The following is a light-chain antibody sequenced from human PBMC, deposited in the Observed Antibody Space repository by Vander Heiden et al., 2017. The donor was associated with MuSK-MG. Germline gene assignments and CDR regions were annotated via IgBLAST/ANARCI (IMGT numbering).Light chain of an antibody. V-gene: IGLV3-21*02. CDR1: NIGSKG. CDR3: QVWESRTVV. J-gene: IGLJ2*01. CDR2: DDS. Sequence: SYVLTQPPSVSVAPGQTATITCGGNNIGSKGGHWYQQKPGQDPVLVVYDDSDRPSGSPDRFSGSNSGNTATLTISRVEAGDEADYYCQVWESRTVVFGGGTKLTVL.